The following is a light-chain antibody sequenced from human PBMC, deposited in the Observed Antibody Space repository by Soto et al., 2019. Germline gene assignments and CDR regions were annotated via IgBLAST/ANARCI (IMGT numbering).Light chain of an antibody. V-gene: IGLV2-14*01. Sequence: QSVLNQPASVYGSPGQSITISCTGTSSDVGGYNYVSWYQQHPGKAPKLMIYDVSNRPSGVSNRFSGSKSGNTASLTISGLQAEKEADYYCSSYTSRSSFNAFGPGTKFTVL. J-gene: IGLJ1*01. CDR2: DVS. CDR3: SSYTSRSSFNA. CDR1: SSDVGGYNY.